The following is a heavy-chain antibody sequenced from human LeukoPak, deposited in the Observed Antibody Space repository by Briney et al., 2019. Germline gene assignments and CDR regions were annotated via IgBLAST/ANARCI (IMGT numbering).Heavy chain of an antibody. CDR2: INPNSGGT. V-gene: IGHV1-2*02. Sequence: ASVKVSCKASGYTFTGYYMHWVRQAPGQGLEWMGWINPNSGGTNYAQKFQGRVTMTRDTSISTAYMELSRLRSDDTAVYYCARDVKRWLQSRKENWFDPWGQGTLVTVSS. CDR1: GYTFTGYY. D-gene: IGHD5-24*01. CDR3: ARDVKRWLQSRKENWFDP. J-gene: IGHJ5*02.